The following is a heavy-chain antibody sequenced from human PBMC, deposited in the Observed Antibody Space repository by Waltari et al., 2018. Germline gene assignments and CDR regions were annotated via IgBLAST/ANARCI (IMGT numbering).Heavy chain of an antibody. CDR1: GFTFSSYR. CDR3: ARDGFRGRGVRYFDY. V-gene: IGHV3-21*01. J-gene: IGHJ4*02. Sequence: EVQLVESGGGLFKPGGSLRLSCAASGFTFSSYRMNWVRQAPGKGLEWVSSISSSSSYIYYADLVKGGVTIARDNAKNLSLLQMNGRRAEETAVYYGARDGFRGRGVRYFDYWGQGTLVTVSS. D-gene: IGHD3-10*01. CDR2: ISSSSSYI.